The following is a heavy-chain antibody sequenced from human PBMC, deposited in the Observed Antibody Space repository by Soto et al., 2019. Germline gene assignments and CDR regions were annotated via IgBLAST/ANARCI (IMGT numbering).Heavy chain of an antibody. CDR1: GYPFTSYV. V-gene: IGHV1-18*01. CDR3: ARDNPTYYDFWSGYSDYYYYGMDV. J-gene: IGHJ6*02. Sequence: ASLKVSCKSSGYPFTSYVISWVRQAPGQGLEWMGWISAYNGNTNYAQKLQGRVTMTTDTSTSTAYMELRSLRSDDTAVYYCARDNPTYYDFWSGYSDYYYYGMDVWGQGTTVTVSS. CDR2: ISAYNGNT. D-gene: IGHD3-3*01.